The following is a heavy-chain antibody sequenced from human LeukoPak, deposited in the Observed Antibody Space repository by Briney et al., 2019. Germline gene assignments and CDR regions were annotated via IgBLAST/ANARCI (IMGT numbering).Heavy chain of an antibody. CDR1: GYTFTDYF. D-gene: IGHD1-26*01. J-gene: IGHJ4*02. V-gene: IGHV1-2*02. CDR3: ARDGSGTYYGDY. Sequence: ASVKVSCKASGYTFTDYFIQLVRQAPGQGLEWMGWIKPNSGGTNYAQKFQGRVTMTRDTSISTAYMELSRLESDDTAVYYCARDGSGTYYGDYWGQGTLLTVSS. CDR2: IKPNSGGT.